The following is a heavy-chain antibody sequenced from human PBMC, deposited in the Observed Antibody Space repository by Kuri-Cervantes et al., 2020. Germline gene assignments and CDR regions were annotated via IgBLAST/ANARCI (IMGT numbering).Heavy chain of an antibody. V-gene: IGHV3-23*01. J-gene: IGHJ4*02. CDR2: ISGSGGNT. Sequence: GESLKISCAASGFSFSNYWMSWVRQAPGKGLEWVSTISGSGGNTYYADSVKGRFTISRDNSKNTVYLQMNNLRAEDTAMNYCAKDNEVWAFDYWGQGTLVTVSS. CDR1: GFSFSNYW. CDR3: AKDNEVWAFDY. D-gene: IGHD3-16*01.